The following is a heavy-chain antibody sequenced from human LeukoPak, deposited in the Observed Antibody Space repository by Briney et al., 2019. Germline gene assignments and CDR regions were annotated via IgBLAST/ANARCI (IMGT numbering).Heavy chain of an antibody. CDR1: GFTFSSYA. CDR3: ARANVEMATISYYFVY. D-gene: IGHD5-24*01. CDR2: ISYDGSNK. V-gene: IGHV3-30-3*01. J-gene: IGHJ4*02. Sequence: GGSLRLSCAASGFTFSSYAMHWVRQAPGKGLEWVAVISYDGSNKYYADSVKGRFTISRDNSKNTLYLQMNSLRAEDTAVYYCARANVEMATISYYFVYWGQGTLVTVSS.